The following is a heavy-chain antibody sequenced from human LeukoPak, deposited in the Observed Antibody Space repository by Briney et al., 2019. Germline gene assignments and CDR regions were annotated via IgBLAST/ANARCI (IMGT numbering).Heavy chain of an antibody. CDR1: GFTFSAYW. Sequence: GGSLRLSCAASGFTFSAYWMTWVRQAPGRGLDWVAIIKQDGSERYYVDSMKGRFTISRDNAKNSLYLQMNTLKDGDTAVYFCAKGLGINGLAFDIWGQGTVVTVSS. V-gene: IGHV3-7*05. D-gene: IGHD3-10*01. J-gene: IGHJ3*02. CDR2: IKQDGSER. CDR3: AKGLGINGLAFDI.